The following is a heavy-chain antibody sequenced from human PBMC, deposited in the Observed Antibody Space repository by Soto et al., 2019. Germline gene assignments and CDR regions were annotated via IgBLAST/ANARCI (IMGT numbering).Heavy chain of an antibody. CDR3: ARDSPPNDPDDYGDAFDI. V-gene: IGHV3-53*01. D-gene: IGHD4-17*01. CDR2: LYSGGST. CDR1: GVTVSSKY. J-gene: IGHJ3*02. Sequence: EVQLVESGGGLIQPGGSLRLSCAASGVTVSSKYMNWVRQAPGKGLEWVSVLYSGGSTSYADSMKGRFTVSGDNSKHTLYLPMNSLRAEDTAVYYCARDSPPNDPDDYGDAFDIWGQGTMVTVSS.